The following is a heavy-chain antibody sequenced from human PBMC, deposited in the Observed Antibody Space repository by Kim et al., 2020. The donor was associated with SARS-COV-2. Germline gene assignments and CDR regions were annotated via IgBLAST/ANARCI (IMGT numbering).Heavy chain of an antibody. J-gene: IGHJ4*02. CDR1: GGSISSSSYY. CDR3: ARARSNYGSLGY. Sequence: SETLSLTCTVSGGSISSSSYYWGWIRQPPGKGLEWIGSIYYSGSTYYNPSLKSRVTISVDTSKNQFSLKLSSVTAADTAVYYCARARSNYGSLGYWGQGTLVTVSS. CDR2: IYYSGST. D-gene: IGHD4-4*01. V-gene: IGHV4-39*07.